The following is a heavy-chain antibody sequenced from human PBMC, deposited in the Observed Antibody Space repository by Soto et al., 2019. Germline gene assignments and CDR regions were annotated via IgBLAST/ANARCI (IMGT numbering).Heavy chain of an antibody. D-gene: IGHD5-18*01. J-gene: IGHJ6*02. Sequence: ASVKVSCKASGYTFTSYDINWVRQATGQGLEWMGWMNPNSGNTGYAQKFQGRVTMTRNTSISTAYMELSSLRSEDTAVYYCASAYSYGTTDYYYYGMDVWGQGTTVTVSS. CDR2: MNPNSGNT. CDR3: ASAYSYGTTDYYYYGMDV. V-gene: IGHV1-8*01. CDR1: GYTFTSYD.